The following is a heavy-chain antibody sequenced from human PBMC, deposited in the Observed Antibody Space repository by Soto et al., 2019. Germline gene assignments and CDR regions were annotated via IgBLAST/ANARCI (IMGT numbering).Heavy chain of an antibody. D-gene: IGHD6-13*01. Sequence: GASVKVSCKASGYTFTSYDMNWVRQATGQRLEWMGWINAGNGNTKYSQKFQGRVTITRDTSASTAYMELSSLRSEDTAVYYCARDPFPPDSRRAHFDYWGQGTLVTVSS. CDR1: GYTFTSYD. CDR3: ARDPFPPDSRRAHFDY. CDR2: INAGNGNT. J-gene: IGHJ4*02. V-gene: IGHV1-3*01.